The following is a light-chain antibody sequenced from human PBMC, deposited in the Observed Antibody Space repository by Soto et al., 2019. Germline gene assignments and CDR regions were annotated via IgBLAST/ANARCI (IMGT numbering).Light chain of an antibody. Sequence: EIVLTQSPATLSLSPGERATLSCRASQSVSSYLAWYQQKPGQAPRLLIYDASNRATGIRARFSGSGSGTDFTLTVSRLEPEDFAVYYCQQFGDSLTFGGGTKVDIK. V-gene: IGKV3-11*01. CDR1: QSVSSY. J-gene: IGKJ4*01. CDR3: QQFGDSLT. CDR2: DAS.